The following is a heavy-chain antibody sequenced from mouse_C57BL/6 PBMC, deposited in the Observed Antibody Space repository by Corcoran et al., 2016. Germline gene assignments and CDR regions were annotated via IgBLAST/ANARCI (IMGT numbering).Heavy chain of an antibody. CDR1: GFSLSTSGMG. CDR2: IYWDDDK. D-gene: IGHD2-4*01. V-gene: IGHV8-12*01. J-gene: IGHJ3*01. CDR3: ARHYYDYDWFAY. Sequence: QVTLKESGPGILQSSQTLSLTCSFSGFSLSTSGMGVSWIRQPSGKGLEWLAHIYWDDDKRYNPSLKSRLTISKDTSRNQVFLKITSVDTADTATYYCARHYYDYDWFAYWGQGTLVTVSA.